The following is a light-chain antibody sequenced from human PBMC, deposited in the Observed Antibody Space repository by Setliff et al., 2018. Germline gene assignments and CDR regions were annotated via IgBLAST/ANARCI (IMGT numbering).Light chain of an antibody. CDR1: SSDVGGYNH. J-gene: IGLJ1*01. CDR3: SSYAGSYIYV. Sequence: QSALAQPPSASGSPGQSLTISCTGTSSDVGGYNHVSWYQQHPGKAPKLLTYGVSKRPSGVPDRFSGSKSGNTASLTVSGLQADDEADYYCSSYAGSYIYVFGTGTKVTVL. V-gene: IGLV2-8*01. CDR2: GVS.